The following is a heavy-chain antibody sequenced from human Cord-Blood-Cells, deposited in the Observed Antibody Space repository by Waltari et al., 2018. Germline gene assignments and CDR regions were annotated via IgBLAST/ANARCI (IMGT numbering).Heavy chain of an antibody. J-gene: IGHJ3*02. V-gene: IGHV4-59*08. CDR2: IYYSGST. CDR1: GGSISRYY. CDR3: ARQRDYYDKGAFDI. D-gene: IGHD3-22*01. Sequence: QVQLQESGPGLVKPSETLSLTCPVSGGSISRYYWSWIRQPPGKGLEWIGYIYYSGSTNYNPSLKSRVTISVDTSKNQFSLKLSSVTAADTAVYYCARQRDYYDKGAFDIWGQGTMVTVSS.